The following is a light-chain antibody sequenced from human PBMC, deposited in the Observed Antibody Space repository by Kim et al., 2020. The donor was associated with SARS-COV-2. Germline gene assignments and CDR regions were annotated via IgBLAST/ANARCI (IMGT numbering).Light chain of an antibody. CDR3: QHSYYPPYT. CDR2: GAS. V-gene: IGKV1-39*01. J-gene: IGKJ2*01. Sequence: DIQMTQSPSSLSASVGDRVTITCRASQNIFSSLHWYQQKPGKAPKLLIHGASRLQSGVPSRFSGSESGTKFTLTINSLQPEDFATYFCQHSYYPPYTFGQGTKLEI. CDR1: QNIFSS.